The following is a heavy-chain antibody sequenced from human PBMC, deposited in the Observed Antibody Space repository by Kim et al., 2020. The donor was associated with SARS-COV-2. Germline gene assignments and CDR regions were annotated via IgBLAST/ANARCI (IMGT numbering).Heavy chain of an antibody. V-gene: IGHV3-15*01. CDR3: TTDQYYDFGSGWDSGFDI. Sequence: KGRFTISRDDTKNTLYLQMNSLKTEDTAVYYCTTDQYYDFGSGWDSGFDIWGQGTMVTVSS. J-gene: IGHJ3*02. D-gene: IGHD3-3*01.